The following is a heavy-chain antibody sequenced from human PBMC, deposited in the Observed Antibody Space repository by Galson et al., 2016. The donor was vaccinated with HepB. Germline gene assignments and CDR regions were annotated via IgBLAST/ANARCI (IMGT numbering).Heavy chain of an antibody. CDR1: GGSISTLY. CDR3: ARVWTGVDNWFDP. D-gene: IGHD2-21*01. J-gene: IGHJ5*02. V-gene: IGHV4-59*01. Sequence: SETLSLTCTVSGGSISTLYWSWIRHSPGKGLEWIGYIYDSGTTNYNPSLKSRVTISRDTSRNRFSLELTSMTAADTAVYYCARVWTGVDNWFDPWGQGTLVTVSS. CDR2: IYDSGTT.